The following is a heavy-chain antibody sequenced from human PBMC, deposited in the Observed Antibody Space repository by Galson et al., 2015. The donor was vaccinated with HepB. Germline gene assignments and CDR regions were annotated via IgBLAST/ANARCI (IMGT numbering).Heavy chain of an antibody. CDR3: ARLQGAGKCDSGSSCWFDP. V-gene: IGHV2-70*04. D-gene: IGHD3-10*01. CDR2: IDWDDDK. CDR1: GFSLSTLGMR. Sequence: PALVKPTQTLTLTCTFSGFSLSTLGMRVSWIRQPPGKALEWLARIDWDDDKFYSASLKTRLIISKDTSKNQVVLTMTNMDPVDTATYYCARLQGAGKCDSGSSCWFDPWGQGILVTVSS. J-gene: IGHJ5*02.